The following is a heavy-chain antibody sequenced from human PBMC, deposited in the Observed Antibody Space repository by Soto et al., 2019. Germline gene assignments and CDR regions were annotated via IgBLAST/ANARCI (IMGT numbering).Heavy chain of an antibody. D-gene: IGHD5-12*01. V-gene: IGHV4-30-4*01. CDR3: ARDWLEPPYYYYGMDV. J-gene: IGHJ6*02. Sequence: SETLSLTCTVSGGSISSCDYYWSWIRQPPGKGLEWIGYIYYSGSTYYNPSLKSRVTISVDTSKNQFSLKLSSVTAADTAVYYCARDWLEPPYYYYGMDVWGQGTTVTVSS. CDR2: IYYSGST. CDR1: GGSISSCDYY.